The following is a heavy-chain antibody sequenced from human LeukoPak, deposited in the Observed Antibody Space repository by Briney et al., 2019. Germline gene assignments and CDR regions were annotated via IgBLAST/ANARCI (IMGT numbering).Heavy chain of an antibody. V-gene: IGHV1-18*01. CDR1: GYTFTSYG. CDR3: ASETMNGAFDT. J-gene: IGHJ3*02. D-gene: IGHD3-22*01. Sequence: ASVKVSCKASGYTFTSYGISWVRQAPGQGLEWMGWISAYNGNTNYAQKFQGRVTITADESTSTAYMELSSLRSEDTAVYYCASETMNGAFDTWGQGTMVTVSS. CDR2: ISAYNGNT.